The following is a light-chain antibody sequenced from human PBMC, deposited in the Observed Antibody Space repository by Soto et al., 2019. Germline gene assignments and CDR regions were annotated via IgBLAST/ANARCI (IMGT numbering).Light chain of an antibody. J-gene: IGLJ2*01. CDR1: SSDIGAYNY. CDR3: NSFAGGAHVV. V-gene: IGLV2-8*01. CDR2: DVN. Sequence: QSVLAQPPSASGSPGQSVTISCTGTSSDIGAYNYVSWYQQYPGKAPKLLIYDVNQRPSGVPDRFSGSKSGNTASLTVSGLQAEDEAVYYCNSFAGGAHVVFGGGTKLTVL.